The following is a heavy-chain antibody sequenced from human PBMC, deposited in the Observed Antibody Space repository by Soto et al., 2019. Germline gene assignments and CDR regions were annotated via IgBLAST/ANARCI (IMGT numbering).Heavy chain of an antibody. V-gene: IGHV4-59*08. CDR2: IYYSGST. CDR1: GASISSYY. J-gene: IGHJ4*02. CDR3: ARRWGDYFDY. Sequence: SETLSLTCTVSGASISSYYWSWIRQPPGKELEWIGYIYYSGSTNYNPSLKSRVTISVDTSKNQFSLKLSSVTAADTAVYYCARRWGDYFDYWGQGTLVTVSS. D-gene: IGHD3-16*01.